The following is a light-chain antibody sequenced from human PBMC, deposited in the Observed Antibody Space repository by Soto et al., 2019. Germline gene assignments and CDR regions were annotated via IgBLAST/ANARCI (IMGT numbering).Light chain of an antibody. V-gene: IGKV3-15*01. Sequence: EIVMTQSPATLSVSPGARATLSCRASQSVSRNLAWYQQKPGQAPRLLIYGASTRATGIPARFSGSGSGTEFTLTISSLQSEDCAVYYCQQYNNWPPWTFGQGTKVEIK. CDR2: GAS. CDR1: QSVSRN. CDR3: QQYNNWPPWT. J-gene: IGKJ1*01.